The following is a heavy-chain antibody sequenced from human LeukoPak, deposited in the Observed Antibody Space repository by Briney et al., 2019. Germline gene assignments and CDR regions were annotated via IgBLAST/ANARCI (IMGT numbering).Heavy chain of an antibody. CDR1: GTSFISYY. D-gene: IGHD4-17*01. CDR2: VNHSGYT. CDR3: ARMTTGHDF. Sequence: SATLSLTCSVSGTSFISYYWSWIRQPPGKGLEWIGEVNHSGYTNDNPSLKSRVTISVDTSKDQFSLRLRSVTAADTGVYFCARMTTGHDFWGQGTLVTVSS. J-gene: IGHJ4*02. V-gene: IGHV4-34*01.